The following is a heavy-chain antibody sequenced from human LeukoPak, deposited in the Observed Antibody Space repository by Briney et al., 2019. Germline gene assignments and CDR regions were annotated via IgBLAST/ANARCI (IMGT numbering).Heavy chain of an antibody. D-gene: IGHD6-13*01. Sequence: SVKVSCKACGGTFSSYAISWVREAPGQGLEWMGGIIPIFGTANYAQKFQGRVTITAYESTSTADMELSSLRSEDTAVYYCARVVPHYYYMDVWGKGTTVTVSS. CDR3: ARVVPHYYYMDV. CDR2: IIPIFGTA. CDR1: GGTFSSYA. J-gene: IGHJ6*03. V-gene: IGHV1-69*01.